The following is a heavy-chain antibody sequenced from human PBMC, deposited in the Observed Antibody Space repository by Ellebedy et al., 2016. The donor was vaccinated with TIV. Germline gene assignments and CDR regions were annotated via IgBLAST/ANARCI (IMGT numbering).Heavy chain of an antibody. CDR1: GFTFSSYS. CDR3: ARGSGDLPFDY. V-gene: IGHV3-21*01. Sequence: GESLKISCAASGFTFSSYSMNWVRQAPGKGLEWVSCLSSSGTYIYYADSLKGRFTISRDSAKNSLYLQMNSLRAEDTAVYYCARGSGDLPFDYWGQGTLVTVSS. D-gene: IGHD4-17*01. J-gene: IGHJ4*02. CDR2: LSSSGTYI.